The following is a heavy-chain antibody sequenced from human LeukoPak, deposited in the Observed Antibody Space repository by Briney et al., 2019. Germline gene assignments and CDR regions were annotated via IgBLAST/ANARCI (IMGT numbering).Heavy chain of an antibody. J-gene: IGHJ4*02. CDR2: IYSGGST. CDR1: GFTVSSNY. CDR3: ARVGYSGYDDY. D-gene: IGHD5-12*01. Sequence: PGGSLRLSCAASGFTVSSNYMSWVRQAPGKGLEWVSVIYSGGSTYYADSVNGRFTISRHNSKNTLYLQMNRLRVEDTAVYYCARVGYSGYDDYWGQGSLVTVSS. V-gene: IGHV3-53*04.